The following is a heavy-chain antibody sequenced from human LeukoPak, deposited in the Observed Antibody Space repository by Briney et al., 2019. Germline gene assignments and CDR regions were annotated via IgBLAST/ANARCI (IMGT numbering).Heavy chain of an antibody. CDR1: GGIFSSYA. J-gene: IGHJ6*02. CDR2: IIPIFGTA. Sequence: SVKVSCKASGGIFSSYAISWVRQAPGQGLEWMGGIIPIFGTANYAQKFQGRVTITADESTSTAYMELSSLRSEDTAVYYCARTLGATWALYGMDVWGQGTTVTVSS. D-gene: IGHD1-26*01. V-gene: IGHV1-69*01. CDR3: ARTLGATWALYGMDV.